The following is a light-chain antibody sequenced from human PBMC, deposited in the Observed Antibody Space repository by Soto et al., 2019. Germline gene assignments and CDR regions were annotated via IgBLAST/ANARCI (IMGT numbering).Light chain of an antibody. Sequence: EIVLTQSPATLSLSPGERATLSCRASQSVSSYLAWYQQKPGQAPRLLIYDASKRASGFPARFRGSGSGTDFTLTISRLEPEDFAVYYCQQYGSSPLTFGGGTKVDIK. V-gene: IGKV3-20*01. CDR3: QQYGSSPLT. CDR1: QSVSSY. J-gene: IGKJ4*01. CDR2: DAS.